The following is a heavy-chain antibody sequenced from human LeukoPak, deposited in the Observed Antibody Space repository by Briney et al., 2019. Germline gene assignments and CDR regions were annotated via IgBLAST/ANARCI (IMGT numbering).Heavy chain of an antibody. D-gene: IGHD4-23*01. CDR3: ASLYGGFYY. V-gene: IGHV3-48*03. Sequence: GGSLRLSSAASGFTFSSYEMNWVREALGKGLERVSYISSSGGTIYYADSVKGRFTISRDNAKNSLYLQMNSLRAEDTAVYYCASLYGGFYYWGQGTLVTVSS. CDR1: GFTFSSYE. J-gene: IGHJ4*02. CDR2: ISSSGGTI.